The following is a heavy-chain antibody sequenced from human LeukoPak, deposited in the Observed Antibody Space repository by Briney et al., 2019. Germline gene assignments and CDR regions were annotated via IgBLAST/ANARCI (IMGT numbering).Heavy chain of an antibody. CDR1: GYTFASYG. CDR3: AREVATLNWFDP. V-gene: IGHV1-18*04. J-gene: IGHJ5*02. D-gene: IGHD5-12*01. CDR2: ISAYNGNT. Sequence: ASVKVSCKASGYTFASYGISWVRQAPGQGLEWMGWISAYNGNTNYAQKLQGRVTMTTDTSTSTAYMELRSLRSDDTAVYYCAREVATLNWFDPWGQGTLVTVSS.